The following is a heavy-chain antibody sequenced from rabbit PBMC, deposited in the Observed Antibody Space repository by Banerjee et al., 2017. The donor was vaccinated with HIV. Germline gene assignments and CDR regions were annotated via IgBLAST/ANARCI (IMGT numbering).Heavy chain of an antibody. J-gene: IGHJ4*01. CDR1: GFDISYYH. CDR3: ARDLAGVIGWNFNL. CDR2: INTSSGST. V-gene: IGHV1S45*01. Sequence: QEQLEESGGGLVQPGGSLTLSCTASGFDISYYHMGWVRQAPGKGLEWIACINTSSGSTVYANWAKGRFTISKTSSTTVTLQMTSLTAADTATYFCARDLAGVIGWNFNLWGPGTLVTVS. D-gene: IGHD4-1*01.